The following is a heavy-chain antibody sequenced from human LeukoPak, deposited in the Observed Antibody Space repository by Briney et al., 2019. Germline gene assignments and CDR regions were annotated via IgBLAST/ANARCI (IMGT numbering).Heavy chain of an antibody. J-gene: IGHJ4*02. CDR1: GFSFSSYA. CDR3: ARENPIFGVVIIKTPPDY. V-gene: IGHV3-23*01. CDR2: ISGSGANT. D-gene: IGHD3-3*01. Sequence: GGSLRLSCAASGFSFSSYAMSWVRQAPGKGLDWVSAISGSGANTYYADSVKGRFTITRDNSKNTLYLQMNSLRAEDTAVYYCARENPIFGVVIIKTPPDYWGQGTLVTVSS.